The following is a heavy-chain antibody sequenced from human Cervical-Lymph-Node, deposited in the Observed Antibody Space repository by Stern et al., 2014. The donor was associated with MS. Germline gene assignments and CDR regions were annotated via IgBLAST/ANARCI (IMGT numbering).Heavy chain of an antibody. CDR2: ISAYNVNK. J-gene: IGHJ3*02. D-gene: IGHD4-23*01. Sequence: DQLVESGAEVKKPGASVKVSCKASGYTFTSYGISWVRQAPGQGLEWMGWISAYNVNKNYAQKLQGRVTMTTDTSTSTAYMELRSLRSDDTAVYYCARDEGYGGRDDAFDIWGQGTMVTVSS. V-gene: IGHV1-18*01. CDR1: GYTFTSYG. CDR3: ARDEGYGGRDDAFDI.